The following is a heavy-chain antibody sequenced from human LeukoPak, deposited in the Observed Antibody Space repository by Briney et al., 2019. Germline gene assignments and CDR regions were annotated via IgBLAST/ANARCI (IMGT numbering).Heavy chain of an antibody. CDR2: ISGSGGST. Sequence: GGSLRLSCAASGFTFSSYAMSWVRRVPGKGLEWVSAISGSGGSTYYADSVKGRFTISRDNSKNTLYLQMNSLRAEDTAVYYCAKASKYGGYLPFDYWGQGTLVTVSS. V-gene: IGHV3-23*01. D-gene: IGHD5-12*01. J-gene: IGHJ4*02. CDR1: GFTFSSYA. CDR3: AKASKYGGYLPFDY.